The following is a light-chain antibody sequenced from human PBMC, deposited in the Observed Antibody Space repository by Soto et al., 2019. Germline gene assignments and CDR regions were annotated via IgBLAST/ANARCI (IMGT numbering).Light chain of an antibody. CDR1: SSNIGANYA. J-gene: IGLJ1*01. V-gene: IGLV1-40*01. CDR3: QSYDSSLTGWV. Sequence: QSVQTQPPSVSGAPGHRVTISCAGSSSNIGANYAVHWYQQLPGTAPKLLIYDYNKRPSGVPDRFSGSKSGTSASLAITGLQAEDEADYYCQSYDSSLTGWVFGTGTKVTVL. CDR2: DYN.